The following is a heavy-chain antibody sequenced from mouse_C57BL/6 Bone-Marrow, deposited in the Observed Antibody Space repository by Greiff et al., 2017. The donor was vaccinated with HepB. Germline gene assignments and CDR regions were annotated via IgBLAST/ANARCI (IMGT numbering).Heavy chain of an antibody. Sequence: VQLQQSGAELVRPGTSVKVSCKASGYAFTNYLIEWVKQRPGQGLEWIGVINPGSGGTNYNEKFKGKATLTADKSSSTAYMQLSSLTSEDSAVYFCAIYYYGSSSFWYFDVWGTGTTVTVSS. CDR2: INPGSGGT. J-gene: IGHJ1*03. CDR3: AIYYYGSSSFWYFDV. V-gene: IGHV1-54*01. CDR1: GYAFTNYL. D-gene: IGHD1-1*01.